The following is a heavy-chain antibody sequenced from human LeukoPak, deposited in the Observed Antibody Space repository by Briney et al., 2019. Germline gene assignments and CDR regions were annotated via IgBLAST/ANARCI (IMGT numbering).Heavy chain of an antibody. CDR1: GGSITSSY. CDR3: ARDRVVRGVIILYGMDV. D-gene: IGHD3-10*01. V-gene: IGHV4-59*01. Sequence: SETLSLTCSVSGGSITSSYWNWIRQAPGKGLEWIGYIFNSGTTQYNPSLKSRVAISVDTSKNQFSLKLSSVTAADTAVYYCARDRVVRGVIILYGMDVWGQGTTVTVSS. CDR2: IFNSGTT. J-gene: IGHJ6*02.